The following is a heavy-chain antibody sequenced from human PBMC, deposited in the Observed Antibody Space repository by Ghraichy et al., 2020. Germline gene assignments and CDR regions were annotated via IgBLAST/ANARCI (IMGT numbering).Heavy chain of an antibody. D-gene: IGHD4-23*01. CDR1: GGTFSSYT. V-gene: IGHV1-69*02. CDR3: ATYGGNSGNWYFDL. J-gene: IGHJ2*01. CDR2: IIPILGIA. Sequence: SVKVSCKASGGTFSSYTISWVRQAPGQGLEWMGRIIPILGIANYAQKFQGRVTITADKSTSTAYMELSSLRSEDTAVYYCATYGGNSGNWYFDLWGRGTLVTVSS.